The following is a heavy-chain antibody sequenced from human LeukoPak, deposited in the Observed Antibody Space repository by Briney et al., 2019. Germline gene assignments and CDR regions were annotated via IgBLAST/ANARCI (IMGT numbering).Heavy chain of an antibody. CDR3: ARDLRYLGIDY. CDR2: ISAYNGNT. V-gene: IGHV1-18*01. J-gene: IGHJ4*02. D-gene: IGHD3-9*01. Sequence: ASVKVSCKASGYTFTSYGISWVRQAPGQGLEWMGWISAYNGNTSYAQKFQGRVTMTRDTSTSTVYMELSSLRSEDTAVYYCARDLRYLGIDYWGQGTLVTVSS. CDR1: GYTFTSYG.